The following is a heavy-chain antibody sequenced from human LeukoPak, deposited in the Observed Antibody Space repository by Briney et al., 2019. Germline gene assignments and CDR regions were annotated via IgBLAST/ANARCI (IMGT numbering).Heavy chain of an antibody. CDR2: VFHTGST. CDR1: GHSISSGYY. CDR3: ARGDGSYPD. Sequence: SETLSLTCAVSGHSISSGYYWGWIRQPPGKGLEWIGSVFHTGSTSSYPSLKSRVTLSVDTSKNQFSLKVSSVTAADTAVYYCARGDGSYPDWGQGTLVTASS. D-gene: IGHD2-15*01. V-gene: IGHV4-38-2*01. J-gene: IGHJ4*02.